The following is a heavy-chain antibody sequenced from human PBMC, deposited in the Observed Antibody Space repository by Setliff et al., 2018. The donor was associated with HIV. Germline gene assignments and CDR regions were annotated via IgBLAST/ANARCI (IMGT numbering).Heavy chain of an antibody. V-gene: IGHV3-33*01. CDR1: GFTFSRYG. J-gene: IGHJ6*03. CDR3: TRGVSEYCSGGNCPYYYYMDV. Sequence: LRLSCAASGFTFSRYGMHWVRQAPGKGLEWVAFIWYDGSDKYYADSVKGRFTISRDNSKNTLYVQMNSLSPEDTAVYYCTRGVSEYCSGGNCPYYYYMDVWGKGTTVTVSS. CDR2: IWYDGSDK. D-gene: IGHD2-15*01.